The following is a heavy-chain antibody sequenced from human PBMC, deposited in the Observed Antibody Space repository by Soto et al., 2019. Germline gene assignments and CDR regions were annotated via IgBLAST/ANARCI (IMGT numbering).Heavy chain of an antibody. Sequence: QVQLVQSGAEVKKRGSSVKVSCKASGGTFSSYAISWVRQAPGQGLEWMGGIIPIFGTANYAQKFQGRVTITADKSTSTAYMELSSLRSEDTAVYYCARAPLRFLEWLSRTYFDYWGQGTLVTVSS. D-gene: IGHD3-3*01. CDR1: GGTFSSYA. CDR2: IIPIFGTA. J-gene: IGHJ4*02. V-gene: IGHV1-69*06. CDR3: ARAPLRFLEWLSRTYFDY.